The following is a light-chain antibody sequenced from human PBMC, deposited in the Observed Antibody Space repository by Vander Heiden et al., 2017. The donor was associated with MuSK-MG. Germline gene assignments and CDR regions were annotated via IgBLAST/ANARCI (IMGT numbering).Light chain of an antibody. CDR1: SSNIGSNT. V-gene: IGLV1-44*01. CDR2: SND. J-gene: IGLJ2*01. CDR3: AAWDDTLNGPV. Sequence: VLPPPPSPSGPPGRRVTISCSGSSSNIGSNTVNWYQQLSGTAPKLLIYSNDQRPSGVPDRFSGSKSGTSASLAISGLLSEDEADYYCAAWDDTLNGPVFGGGTKLTVL.